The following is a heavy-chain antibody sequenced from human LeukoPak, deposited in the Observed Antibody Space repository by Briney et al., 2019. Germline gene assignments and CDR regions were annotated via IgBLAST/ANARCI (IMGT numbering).Heavy chain of an antibody. CDR3: ARNTYSSSGEYYFDY. CDR1: GGTFSSYA. J-gene: IGHJ4*02. Sequence: SVKVSCKASGGTFSSYAISWVRQAPGQGLEWMGGIIPIFGTANYAQKFQGRVTITADESTSTAYMELSSLRSEDTAVYYCARNTYSSSGEYYFDYWGQGTLVTVSS. CDR2: IIPIFGTA. D-gene: IGHD6-13*01. V-gene: IGHV1-69*13.